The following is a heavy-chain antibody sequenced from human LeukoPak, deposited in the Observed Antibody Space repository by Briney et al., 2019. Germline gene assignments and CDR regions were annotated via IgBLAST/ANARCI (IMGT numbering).Heavy chain of an antibody. J-gene: IGHJ4*02. D-gene: IGHD3-10*01. CDR1: GYTFTPYN. CDR2: INTYNGNT. CDR3: ARELQSHYFDY. Sequence: TVRVSRKVSGYTFTPYNIAWARQAPGQGLVGKSWINTYNGNTNFAQKVQGRASTTTATTTSTAYMELRSLRSDDTAVYFCARELQSHYFDYWGQGTLVTVSS. V-gene: IGHV1-18*01.